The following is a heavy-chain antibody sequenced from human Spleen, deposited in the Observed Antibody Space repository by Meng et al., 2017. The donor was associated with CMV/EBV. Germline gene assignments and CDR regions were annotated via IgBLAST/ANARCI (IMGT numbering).Heavy chain of an antibody. D-gene: IGHD3-16*01. CDR3: ARSGGWGSRAY. J-gene: IGHJ4*02. V-gene: IGHV3-21*01. Sequence: GESLKISCAASGFTFSSYSMNWVRQAPGKGLEWVSSISSSSSYIYYADSVKGRFTISRDNAKNSLYLQMNSLRAEDTAVYYCARSGGWGSRAYWGRGTLVTVSS. CDR2: ISSSSSYI. CDR1: GFTFSSYS.